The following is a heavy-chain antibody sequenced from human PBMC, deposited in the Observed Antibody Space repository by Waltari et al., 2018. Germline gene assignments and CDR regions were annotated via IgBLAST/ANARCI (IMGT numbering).Heavy chain of an antibody. J-gene: IGHJ5*02. Sequence: QLQLQESGPGLVKPSGTLSLTCSVSGGSISGSRYYWGWIRQSPGRGLEWIGSIYYSRGIYYNPTLQSRVTISGDTSKNQFSLNLSSVTAADTAVYYCARHWKRNGYRFDPWGQGTRVTVSS. V-gene: IGHV4-39*01. D-gene: IGHD5-12*01. CDR1: GGSISGSRYY. CDR3: ARHWKRNGYRFDP. CDR2: IYYSRGI.